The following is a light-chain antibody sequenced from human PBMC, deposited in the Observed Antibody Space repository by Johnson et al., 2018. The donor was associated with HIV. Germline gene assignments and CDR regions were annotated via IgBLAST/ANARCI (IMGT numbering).Light chain of an antibody. CDR3: STWDNSLSAGSV. CDR2: DNN. Sequence: QSVLTQSPSVSAAPGQKVTISCSGSSSNIGNNYVSWYQQLPGTAPKLLIYDNNKRPSGIPDRFSGSKSGTSATLGISGLQTGDEADYYCSTWDNSLSAGSVFGTGTKVTVL. J-gene: IGLJ1*01. V-gene: IGLV1-51*01. CDR1: SSNIGNNY.